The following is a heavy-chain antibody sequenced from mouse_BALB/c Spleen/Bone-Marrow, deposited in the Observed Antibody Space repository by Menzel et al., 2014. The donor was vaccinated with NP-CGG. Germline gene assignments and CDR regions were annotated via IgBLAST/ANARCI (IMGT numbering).Heavy chain of an antibody. V-gene: IGHV14-3*02. D-gene: IGHD1-2*01. CDR3: ASATTATYYAMDY. CDR2: IDPANGNT. CDR1: GFNIKDTY. Sequence: EVQLVESGAELVKPGASVKLSCTASGFNIKDTYKHWVKQRPEQGLEWIGRIDPANGNTKYDPKFQGKATITTDTSSNTAYLQVSSLTSEDTAVYYCASATTATYYAMDYWGQGTSVTVSS. J-gene: IGHJ4*01.